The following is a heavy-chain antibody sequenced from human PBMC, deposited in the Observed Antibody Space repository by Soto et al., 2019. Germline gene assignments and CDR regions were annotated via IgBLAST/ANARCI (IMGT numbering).Heavy chain of an antibody. J-gene: IGHJ1*01. D-gene: IGHD4-17*01. Sequence: VQLVESGGGVVQWGGSVRLSCTASGFTFNSHTMHWVRQAPGKGLEWVSAITGSGGSKWYADSVKGRFTISRDNSKNTLYLQMNSLRAEDTALYYCANYYGDYAGGEFFQHWGQGTLVTVSS. CDR2: ITGSGGSK. V-gene: IGHV3-23*04. CDR3: ANYYGDYAGGEFFQH. CDR1: GFTFNSHT.